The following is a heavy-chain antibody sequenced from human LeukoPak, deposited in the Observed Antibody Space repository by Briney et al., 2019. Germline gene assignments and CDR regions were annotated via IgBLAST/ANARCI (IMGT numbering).Heavy chain of an antibody. CDR2: INHSGST. Sequence: SETLSLTCAVYGGSFSGYYWSWIRQPPGKGLEWIGEINHSGSTNYNPSLKSRVTISVDTSKNQFSLKLSSVTAADTAAYYCARGPRYFDWLLKIFDYWGQGTLVTVSS. J-gene: IGHJ4*02. V-gene: IGHV4-34*01. CDR1: GGSFSGYY. CDR3: ARGPRYFDWLLKIFDY. D-gene: IGHD3-9*01.